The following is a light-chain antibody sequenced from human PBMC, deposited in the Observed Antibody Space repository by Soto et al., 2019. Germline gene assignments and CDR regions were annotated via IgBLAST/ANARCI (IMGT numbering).Light chain of an antibody. CDR3: SSYAGTHVV. V-gene: IGLV2-8*01. J-gene: IGLJ1*01. CDR2: DVN. Sequence: QSALTQPPSASGSPGQPVTVSCTGTSSDVGGYNYVSWYQQHPDKAPKLMIYDVNQRPSGVPDRFSGSKSGNTASLTVSGLQAEDEADYYCSSYAGTHVVFGTGTKVTVL. CDR1: SSDVGGYNY.